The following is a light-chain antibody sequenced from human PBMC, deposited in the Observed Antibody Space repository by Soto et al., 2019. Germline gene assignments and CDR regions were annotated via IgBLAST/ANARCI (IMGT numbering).Light chain of an antibody. CDR3: SSYTSSSTLEGV. CDR2: DVS. Sequence: QSVLTQPAPVSGSPGQSITISCTGTSSDVGGYNYVSWYQQHPGKAPKLMIYDVSNRPSGVSNRFSGSKSGNTASLTISGLQAEDEADYYCSSYTSSSTLEGVFGTGTKVTVL. CDR1: SSDVGGYNY. V-gene: IGLV2-14*01. J-gene: IGLJ1*01.